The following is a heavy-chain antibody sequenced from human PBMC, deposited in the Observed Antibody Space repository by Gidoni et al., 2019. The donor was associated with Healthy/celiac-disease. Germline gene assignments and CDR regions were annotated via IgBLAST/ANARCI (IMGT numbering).Heavy chain of an antibody. CDR2: ISSSSSYI. CDR3: ARDASIAVAGPGVFDY. V-gene: IGHV3-21*01. J-gene: IGHJ4*02. D-gene: IGHD6-19*01. CDR1: GFTFSSYS. Sequence: EVQLVESGGGLVKPGGSLRLSCAASGFTFSSYSMNWVRQAPGKGLEWVSSISSSSSYIYYADSVKGRFTISRDNAKNSLYLQMNSLRAEDTAVYYCARDASIAVAGPGVFDYWGQGTLVTVSS.